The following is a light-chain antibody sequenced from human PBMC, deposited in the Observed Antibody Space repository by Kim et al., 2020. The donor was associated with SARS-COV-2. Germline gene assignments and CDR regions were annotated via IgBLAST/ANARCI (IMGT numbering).Light chain of an antibody. J-gene: IGLJ2*01. CDR1: TLRVYY. Sequence: LGQTVRITCQGDTLRVYYATWYQQKPGQAPALVIYDKNNRPSGIPDRFSGSSSLNTASLTITGAQAEDEADYYCNSRDSSGNHVVFGGGTQLTVL. CDR3: NSRDSSGNHVV. V-gene: IGLV3-19*01. CDR2: DKN.